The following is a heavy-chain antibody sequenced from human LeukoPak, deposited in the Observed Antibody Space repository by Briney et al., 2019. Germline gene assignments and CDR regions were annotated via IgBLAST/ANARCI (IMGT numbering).Heavy chain of an antibody. CDR1: GFTFTKYW. CDR2: IKQDGSDK. CDR3: AREVWGPEY. D-gene: IGHD1-14*01. V-gene: IGHV3-7*01. J-gene: IGHJ4*02. Sequence: GDSLRLSCAASGFTFTKYWLTWVRQAPGKGLEWVGNIKQDGSDKNYMDSVKGRFTISRDNTKNSVYLQMSSLRAEDTAVYYCAREVWGPEYWGQGTLVTVSS.